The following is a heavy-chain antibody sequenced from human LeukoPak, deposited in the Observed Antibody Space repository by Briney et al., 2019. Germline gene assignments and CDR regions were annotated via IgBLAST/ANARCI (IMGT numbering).Heavy chain of an antibody. CDR1: GFTFSSYA. Sequence: GGSLRLSCAASGFTFSSYAMHWVRQAPGKGLEWVAVISYDGSNKYYADSVKGRFTISRDNSKNTLYLQMNSLRAEDTAVYYCARVIPVAGTLGWFDPWGQGTLVTVSS. CDR2: ISYDGSNK. V-gene: IGHV3-30*14. CDR3: ARVIPVAGTLGWFDP. D-gene: IGHD6-19*01. J-gene: IGHJ5*02.